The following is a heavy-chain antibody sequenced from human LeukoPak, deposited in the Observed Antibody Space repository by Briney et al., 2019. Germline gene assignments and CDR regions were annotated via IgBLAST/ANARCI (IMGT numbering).Heavy chain of an antibody. Sequence: SETLSLTCTVSGGCISSGGYYCSWIRQHPGKGLEWIGDIYYSGSTYYNPSLKSRVTISIDTSKNQFSLELRSVTAADTAVYYCARGGIFVVVPPGDYGMDVWGQGTTVTVSS. CDR2: IYYSGST. D-gene: IGHD3-3*02. J-gene: IGHJ6*02. CDR3: ARGGIFVVVPPGDYGMDV. V-gene: IGHV4-31*03. CDR1: GGCISSGGYY.